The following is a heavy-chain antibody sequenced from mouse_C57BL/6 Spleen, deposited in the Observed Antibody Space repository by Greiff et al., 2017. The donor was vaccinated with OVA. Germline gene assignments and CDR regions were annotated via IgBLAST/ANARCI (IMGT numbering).Heavy chain of an antibody. CDR1: GYTFTSYW. Sequence: VQLQQSGTELVKPGASVKLSCKASGYTFTSYWMHWVKQRPGQGLEWIGNINPSNGGTNYNEKFKSKATLTVDKSSSTAYMQLSSLTSEDSAVYYCARSRSSGYGGYAMDYWGQGTSVTVSS. CDR2: INPSNGGT. J-gene: IGHJ4*01. CDR3: ARSRSSGYGGYAMDY. V-gene: IGHV1-53*01. D-gene: IGHD3-2*02.